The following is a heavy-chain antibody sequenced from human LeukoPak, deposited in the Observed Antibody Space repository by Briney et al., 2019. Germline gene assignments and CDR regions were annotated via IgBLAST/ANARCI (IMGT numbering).Heavy chain of an antibody. V-gene: IGHV4-38-2*02. CDR1: GYSISSGYY. Sequence: SETLSLTCTVSGYSISSGYYWGWIRQPPGKGLEWIGEINHSGSTNYNPSLKSRVTISVDTSKNQFSLKLSSVTAADTAVYYCARGRAYSSSPFDYWGQGDLVTVSS. J-gene: IGHJ4*02. CDR3: ARGRAYSSSPFDY. D-gene: IGHD6-6*01. CDR2: INHSGST.